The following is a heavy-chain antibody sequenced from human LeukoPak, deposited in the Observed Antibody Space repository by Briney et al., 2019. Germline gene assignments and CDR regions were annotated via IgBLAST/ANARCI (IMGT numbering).Heavy chain of an antibody. J-gene: IGHJ4*01. CDR2: IYYSGST. CDR1: GGSISSYY. V-gene: IGHV4-59*12. D-gene: IGHD2-2*01. CDR3: ARDTRGESDY. Sequence: SETLSLTCTVSGGSISSYYWNWIRQPPGKGLEWIGYIYYSGSTNYNPSLKSRVTISVDTSKNQFSLKLSSVTAADTAMYYCARDTRGESDYWGHGTLVTVSS.